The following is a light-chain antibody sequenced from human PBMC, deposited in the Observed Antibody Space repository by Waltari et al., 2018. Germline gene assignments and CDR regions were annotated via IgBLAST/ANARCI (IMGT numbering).Light chain of an antibody. Sequence: QSALTQPASVSGSPGQSSTITCTGTSSEGGNYHLVSWYQHHPGQASRRFMFEVSQRPAGAPRHFLGSKSGNPASLTIPGLQAEDEALYYCCSYVGRSTYVFGTGTKVTVL. CDR2: EVS. J-gene: IGLJ1*01. V-gene: IGLV2-23*02. CDR3: CSYVGRSTYV. CDR1: SSEGGNYHL.